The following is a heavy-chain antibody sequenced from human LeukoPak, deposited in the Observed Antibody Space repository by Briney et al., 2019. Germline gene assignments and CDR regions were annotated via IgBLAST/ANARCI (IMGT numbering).Heavy chain of an antibody. CDR3: ARGSGYWRNWNSCYYYYMVV. CDR2: IIPIFGTA. J-gene: IGHJ6*03. D-gene: IGHD1-7*01. V-gene: IGHV1-69*05. CDR1: GGTFSSYA. Sequence: ASVKVSCKASGGTFSSYAISWVRQAPGQGLEWMGGIIPIFGTANYAQKFQGRVTTTTDESTSTAYMELSSLRSEDTAVYYCARGSGYWRNWNSCYYYYMVVWGKGTTVTVSS.